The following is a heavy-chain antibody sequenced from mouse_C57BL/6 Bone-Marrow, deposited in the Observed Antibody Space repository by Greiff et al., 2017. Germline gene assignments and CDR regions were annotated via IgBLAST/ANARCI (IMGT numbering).Heavy chain of an antibody. D-gene: IGHD1-1*01. CDR3: ARAYYGSSYPFDY. J-gene: IGHJ2*01. CDR1: GYTFTSYW. Sequence: QVQLQQPGAELVKPGASVKLSCKASGYTFTSYWMQWVKQRPGQGLEWIGEIDPSDSYTNYNQKFKGKATLTVDTSSRTAYMQLSSLTSEDSAVYDCARAYYGSSYPFDYWGQGTTLTVSS. CDR2: IDPSDSYT. V-gene: IGHV1-50*01.